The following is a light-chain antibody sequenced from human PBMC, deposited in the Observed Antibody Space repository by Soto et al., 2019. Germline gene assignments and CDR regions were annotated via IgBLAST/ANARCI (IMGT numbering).Light chain of an antibody. V-gene: IGKV3-11*01. CDR3: QQRSNWVT. CDR2: DAS. CDR1: QSVSSY. Sequence: EIVLTQSPATLSLSPGERATLYCRASQSVSSYLAWYQQKPGQAPRLLIYDASNRATGIPARFSGSGSGTDFTLTISSLEPEDFAVYYCQQRSNWVTFGPGTKVDSK. J-gene: IGKJ3*01.